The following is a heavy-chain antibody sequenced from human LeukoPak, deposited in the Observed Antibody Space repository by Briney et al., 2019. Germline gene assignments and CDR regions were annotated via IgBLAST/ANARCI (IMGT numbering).Heavy chain of an antibody. V-gene: IGHV3-15*01. CDR1: GFTFSSYA. J-gene: IGHJ4*02. CDR2: IKAKAHGGTI. Sequence: GGSLRLSCAASGFTFSSYAMSWARQAPGKGLEWVGRIKAKAHGGTIEYAAPVKGRFTISRDDSKNTLYLQMNSLKTEDTAVYYCTTDGVGVEGATYDNWGQGTLVSVSS. D-gene: IGHD1-26*01. CDR3: TTDGVGVEGATYDN.